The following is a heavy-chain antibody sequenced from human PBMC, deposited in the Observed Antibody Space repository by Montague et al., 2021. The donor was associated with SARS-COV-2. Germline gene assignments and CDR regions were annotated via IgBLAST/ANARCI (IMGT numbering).Heavy chain of an antibody. CDR2: ISYSGTT. D-gene: IGHD4-23*01. J-gene: IGHJ4*02. V-gene: IGHV4-59*08. CDR1: GASITSYY. CDR3: ARLRYYGGNSGFQGLVDY. Sequence: SETPSLTCSVSGASITSYYCIWMRQPPGKTLEWIGYISYSGTTTYNPSLERRLTISRDTSKNQFSLKLSSVTAADTAVYYCARLRYYGGNSGFQGLVDYWGQGALVTVSS.